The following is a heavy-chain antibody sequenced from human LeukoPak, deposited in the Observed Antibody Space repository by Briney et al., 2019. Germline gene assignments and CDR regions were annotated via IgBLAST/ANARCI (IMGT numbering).Heavy chain of an antibody. V-gene: IGHV4-4*07. D-gene: IGHD2-15*01. CDR3: ARGRYCSADICSGGDAFDI. Sequence: SETLSLTCTVSGGSINNYYWSWIRQPAGKGLEWIGRIYTRGSTNYNPSLKSRVTMSVDTSKNQFSLKLSSVTAADTAVYYCARGRYCSADICSGGDAFDIWGQGTMVSDSS. CDR1: GGSINNYY. CDR2: IYTRGST. J-gene: IGHJ3*02.